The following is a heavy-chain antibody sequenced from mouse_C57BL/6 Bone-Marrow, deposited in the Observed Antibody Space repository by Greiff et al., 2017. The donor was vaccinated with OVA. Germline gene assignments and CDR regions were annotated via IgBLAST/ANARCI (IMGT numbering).Heavy chain of an antibody. Sequence: EVQLQQSGPELVKPGASVKISCKASGYTFTDYYMNWVKQSHGKSLEWIGDINPNNGGTSYNQKFKGKATLTVDKSSSTAYMELRSLTSEDSAVYYCASLDSNYLAWFAYWGQGTLVTVSA. CDR2: INPNNGGT. V-gene: IGHV1-26*01. CDR3: ASLDSNYLAWFAY. CDR1: GYTFTDYY. J-gene: IGHJ3*01. D-gene: IGHD2-5*01.